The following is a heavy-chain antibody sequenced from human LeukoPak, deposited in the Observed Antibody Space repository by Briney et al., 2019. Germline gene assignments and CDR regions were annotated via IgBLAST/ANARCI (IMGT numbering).Heavy chain of an antibody. D-gene: IGHD4-17*01. CDR3: AKDFHGDYPVGYFDY. CDR2: IRYDGSNK. J-gene: IGHJ4*02. Sequence: PGGSLRLSCAASGFTFSSYGMHWVRQAPGKGLEWVAFIRYDGSNKYYADSLKGRFTISRDNSKNTLYLQMNSLRAEDTAVYYCAKDFHGDYPVGYFDYWGQGTLVTVSS. V-gene: IGHV3-30*02. CDR1: GFTFSSYG.